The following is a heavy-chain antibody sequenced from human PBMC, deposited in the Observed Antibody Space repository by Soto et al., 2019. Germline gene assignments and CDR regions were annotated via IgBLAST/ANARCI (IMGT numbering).Heavy chain of an antibody. CDR3: ARGGVRGTSVAGGDY. J-gene: IGHJ4*02. V-gene: IGHV3-21*01. D-gene: IGHD3-10*01. CDR2: ISSASSYI. CDR1: GFTFSTYS. Sequence: EVQLVESGGGLVKPGGSLRLSCAASGFTFSTYSMHWVRQAPGKGLEWVSSISSASSYIYYADSVRGRFTISRDNGENSLCLQMNGVRAEDTAVYYCARGGVRGTSVAGGDYWGQGTLVTVSS.